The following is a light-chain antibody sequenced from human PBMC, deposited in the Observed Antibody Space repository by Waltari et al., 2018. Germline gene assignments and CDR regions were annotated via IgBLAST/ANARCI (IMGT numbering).Light chain of an antibody. CDR3: QKYGTRPAT. Sequence: DIVLTQSPGTLSSSPGDRATLSCRASQSVGRTLAWYQQRPGQAPRLLIYDASSRATGIPDRFSGRGSGTDFSLTISRLEPEDFAVYYCQKYGTRPATFGQGTKVEVK. CDR1: QSVGRT. J-gene: IGKJ1*01. V-gene: IGKV3-20*01. CDR2: DAS.